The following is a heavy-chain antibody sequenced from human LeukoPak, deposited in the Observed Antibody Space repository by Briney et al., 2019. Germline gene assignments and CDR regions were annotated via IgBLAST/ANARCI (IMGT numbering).Heavy chain of an antibody. CDR2: SSSSSSYI. Sequence: PGGCLRLSCAAPGFTLVHYDMGSVRQAPGKGLEWVSSSSSSSSYIYYADSLKGRFTISRANAKNSLYLQMNSLRAEDTAVYYCARVGTRTPGWFDPWGQGTLVTVSS. CDR3: ARVGTRTPGWFDP. V-gene: IGHV3-21*01. D-gene: IGHD1-14*01. CDR1: GFTLVHYD. J-gene: IGHJ5*02.